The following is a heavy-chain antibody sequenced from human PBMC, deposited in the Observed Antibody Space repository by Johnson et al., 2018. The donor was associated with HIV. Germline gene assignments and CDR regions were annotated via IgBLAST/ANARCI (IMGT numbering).Heavy chain of an antibody. CDR2: IKQDGSEK. J-gene: IGHJ3*02. CDR1: GFTFTNFW. CDR3: VREDGSDYEAFYI. D-gene: IGHD2-21*01. Sequence: VQLVESGGGLVQPGGSLRLSCAASGFTFTNFWMSWVRQAPGKGLEWVADIKQDGSEKYYLDPVKGRFTISRDNARKSLYLQMNNLRAEDTAVEYCVREDGSDYEAFYIWGQRTMVTVSS. V-gene: IGHV3-7*05.